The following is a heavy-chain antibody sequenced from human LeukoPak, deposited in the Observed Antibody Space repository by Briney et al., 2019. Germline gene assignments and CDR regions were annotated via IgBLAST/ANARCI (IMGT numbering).Heavy chain of an antibody. CDR2: IYYSGST. D-gene: IGHD3-22*01. Sequence: TLSLTCTVSGGSISSGGYYWSWIRQHPGKGLEWIGYIYYSGSTYYNPSLKSRVTISVDTSKNQFSLKLSSVTAADTAVYYCARGHRGYYDSSGYHDNFDYWGQGTLVTVSS. CDR3: ARGHRGYYDSSGYHDNFDY. CDR1: GGSISSGGYY. J-gene: IGHJ4*02. V-gene: IGHV4-31*03.